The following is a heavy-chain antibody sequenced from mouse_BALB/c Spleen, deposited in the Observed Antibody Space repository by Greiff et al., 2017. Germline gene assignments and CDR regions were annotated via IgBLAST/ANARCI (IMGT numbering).Heavy chain of an antibody. J-gene: IGHJ3*01. V-gene: IGHV1S29*02. CDR3: AREEDGGFAY. Sequence: VQLKESGPELVKPGASVKISCKASGYTFTDYNMHWVKQSHGKSLEWIGYIYPYNGGTGYNQKFKSKATLTVDNSSSTAYMELRSLTSEDSAVYYCAREEDGGFAYWGQGTLVTVSA. CDR2: IYPYNGGT. CDR1: GYTFTDYN.